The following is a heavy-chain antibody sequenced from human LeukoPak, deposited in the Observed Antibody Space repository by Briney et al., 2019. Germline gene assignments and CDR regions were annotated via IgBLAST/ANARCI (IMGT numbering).Heavy chain of an antibody. Sequence: GGSLRLSCAASGFTFDDYAMHWVRQAPGKGLEWVSGISWNSGSIGYADSVKGRFTISRDNAKNSLYLQMNSLRAEDMALYYCAKAVAGTGGVFDYWGRGTLVTVSS. CDR1: GFTFDDYA. D-gene: IGHD2-15*01. CDR2: ISWNSGSI. V-gene: IGHV3-9*03. J-gene: IGHJ4*02. CDR3: AKAVAGTGGVFDY.